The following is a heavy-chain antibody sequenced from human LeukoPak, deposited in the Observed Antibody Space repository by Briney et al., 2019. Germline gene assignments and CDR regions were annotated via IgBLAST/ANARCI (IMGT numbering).Heavy chain of an antibody. CDR3: ASAKQWLVPYFDY. V-gene: IGHV3-30*04. Sequence: GGSLRLSCAASGFTFSSYAMHWVRQAPGKGLEWVAVISYDGSNKYYADSVKGRFTISRDNSKNTLYLQMNSLRAEDTAVYYCASAKQWLVPYFDYWGQGTLVTVSS. CDR1: GFTFSSYA. D-gene: IGHD6-19*01. J-gene: IGHJ4*02. CDR2: ISYDGSNK.